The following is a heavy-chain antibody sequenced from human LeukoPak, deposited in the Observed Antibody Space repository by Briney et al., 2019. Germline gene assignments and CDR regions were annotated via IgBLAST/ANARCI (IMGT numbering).Heavy chain of an antibody. J-gene: IGHJ4*02. D-gene: IGHD3-3*01. CDR1: GFTFSGFA. CDR2: ISSSSSYI. CDR3: ARGPDCFDAGGYYPFYFDY. Sequence: PGGSLRLSCAASGFTFSGFAMHWVRQAPGKGLEWVSSISSSSSYIYYADSVRGRFTISRDNAKISLYLQMSSLRAEDTAVYYCARGPDCFDAGGYYPFYFDYWGQGTLVTVSS. V-gene: IGHV3-21*01.